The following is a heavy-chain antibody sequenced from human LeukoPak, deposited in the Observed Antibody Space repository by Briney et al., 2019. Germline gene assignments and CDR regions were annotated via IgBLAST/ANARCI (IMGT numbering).Heavy chain of an antibody. J-gene: IGHJ4*02. D-gene: IGHD6-19*01. V-gene: IGHV4-38-2*02. Sequence: SETLSLTCTVSGYSISSGYYWGWIRQPPGKGLEWIGSIYHSGSTYYNPSLKSRVTISVDTSKNQFSLKLSSVTAADTAVYYCARDRADSSGRYGYWGQGTLVTVSS. CDR1: GYSISSGYY. CDR2: IYHSGST. CDR3: ARDRADSSGRYGY.